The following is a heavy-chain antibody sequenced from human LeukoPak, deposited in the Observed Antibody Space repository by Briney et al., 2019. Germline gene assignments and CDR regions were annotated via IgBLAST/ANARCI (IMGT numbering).Heavy chain of an antibody. D-gene: IGHD6-13*01. CDR2: TNSDGSRT. CDR1: GFTLSTYW. V-gene: IGHV3-74*01. CDR3: ARGSWSAADTNIDY. Sequence: GGSLRLSCAASGFTLSTYWMHWVRQGPGKGLVWVSCTNSDGSRTTYADSVKGRFTISRDNVKNTLYLQMNTLRVEDTAVYYCARGSWSAADTNIDYWGQGTLVTVSS. J-gene: IGHJ4*02.